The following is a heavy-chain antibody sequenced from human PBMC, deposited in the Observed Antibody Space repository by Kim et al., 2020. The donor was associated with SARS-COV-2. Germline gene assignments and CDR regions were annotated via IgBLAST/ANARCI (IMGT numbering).Heavy chain of an antibody. CDR2: IKWNGGST. V-gene: IGHV3-20*01. Sequence: GGSLRLSCAASGFTFDDYGMSWVRQAPGKGLEWVSGIKWNGGSTGYADSVKGRFTISRDNAKNSLYLQMNSLSAEDTALYHCARGGAAAPLTLGYYYYYVDVWGKGTPVTVSS. CDR3: ARGGAAAPLTLGYYYYYVDV. CDR1: GFTFDDYG. D-gene: IGHD6-13*01. J-gene: IGHJ6*03.